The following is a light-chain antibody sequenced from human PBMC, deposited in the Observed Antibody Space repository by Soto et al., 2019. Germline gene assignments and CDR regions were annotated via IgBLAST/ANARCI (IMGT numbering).Light chain of an antibody. CDR3: ETWDSNTLGV. CDR1: SGHSSYI. Sequence: QPVLTQSSSASASLGSSVKLTCTLSSGHSSYIIAWHQQQPGKAPRYLMKLEGSGSYNKGSGVPDRFSGSSSGADRYLTISNLQSEDEADYYCETWDSNTLGVFGTGTKVTVL. V-gene: IGLV4-60*03. J-gene: IGLJ1*01. CDR2: LEGSGSY.